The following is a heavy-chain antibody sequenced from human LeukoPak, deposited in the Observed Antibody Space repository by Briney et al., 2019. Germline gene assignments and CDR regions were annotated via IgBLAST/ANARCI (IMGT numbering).Heavy chain of an antibody. Sequence: GGSLRLSCAASGFTFSSYSMNWVRQAPGKGLEWVSSISSSSSYIYYADSVKGRFTISRDNSRNTLYLHTNSLRAEDTAVYYCAKGFGFGQLLSNYVMDVWGQGTTVTVSS. D-gene: IGHD3-10*01. CDR2: ISSSSSYI. J-gene: IGHJ6*02. V-gene: IGHV3-21*04. CDR3: AKGFGFGQLLSNYVMDV. CDR1: GFTFSSYS.